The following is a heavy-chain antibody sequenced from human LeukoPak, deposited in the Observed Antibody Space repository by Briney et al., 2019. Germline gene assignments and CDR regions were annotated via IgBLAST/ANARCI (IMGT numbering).Heavy chain of an antibody. J-gene: IGHJ3*02. CDR1: GGSISSHF. V-gene: IGHV4-59*11. CDR3: SRGGSSWYVPGDAFDI. D-gene: IGHD6-13*01. CDR2: IYYSAST. Sequence: SETLSLTCTASGGSISSHFWNWIRQSPGKGLEWIGYIYYSASTTYNPSLKSRLTISVDTSKNQFFLKLSSVTAADTAVYYCSRGGSSWYVPGDAFDIWGQGTMVTVSS.